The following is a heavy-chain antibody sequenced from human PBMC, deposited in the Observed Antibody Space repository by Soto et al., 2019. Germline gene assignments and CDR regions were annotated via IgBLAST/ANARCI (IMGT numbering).Heavy chain of an antibody. CDR1: GFTFSSYE. D-gene: IGHD3-16*01. J-gene: IGHJ3*02. CDR2: ISSSGSSI. Sequence: VGSLRLSCAASGFTFSSYEMNWVRQAPGKGLEWISYISSSGSSIHYADSVKGRFTISRDNAKNSLYLQMNSLRAEDTAVYYCARISGWRIGGFGGAFDIWGQGTVVTVSS. V-gene: IGHV3-48*03. CDR3: ARISGWRIGGFGGAFDI.